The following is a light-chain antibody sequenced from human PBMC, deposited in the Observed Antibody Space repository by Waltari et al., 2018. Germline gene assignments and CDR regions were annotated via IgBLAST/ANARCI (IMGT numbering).Light chain of an antibody. J-gene: IGKJ4*01. Sequence: DIQLTQSPSSVSASVGDRVTVACRASQGISSWLTWYQQKPGEAPKLLIFAASTLETGVPSRFSVGGSGTEFNLTISSLQPEDLGTYYCQQAADFPLTFGGGTKVEIK. CDR1: QGISSW. V-gene: IGKV1-12*01. CDR3: QQAADFPLT. CDR2: AAS.